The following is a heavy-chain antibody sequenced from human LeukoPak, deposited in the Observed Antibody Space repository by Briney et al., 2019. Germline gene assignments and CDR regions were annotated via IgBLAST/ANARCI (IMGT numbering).Heavy chain of an antibody. D-gene: IGHD5-18*01. Sequence: SETLSLTCAVYGGSFSGYYWTYVRQPPGKGLEWIGEINHSGSTNYNLSLKSRVTISVDTSKNQFSLKVSSVSAADTGVYYCVSHPYSSYYYHMDVWGRGTTVTVSS. J-gene: IGHJ6*02. V-gene: IGHV4-34*01. CDR1: GGSFSGYY. CDR3: VSHPYSSYYYHMDV. CDR2: INHSGST.